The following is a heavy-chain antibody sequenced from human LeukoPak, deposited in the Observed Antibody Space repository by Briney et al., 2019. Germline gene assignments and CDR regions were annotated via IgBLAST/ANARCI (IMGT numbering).Heavy chain of an antibody. CDR1: GDSINSLDL. CDR3: AGLVGRYSSGLYYYYFDY. CDR2: MYLSGTT. J-gene: IGHJ4*02. V-gene: IGHV4-4*02. D-gene: IGHD3-22*01. Sequence: SETLSLTCTVSGDSINSLDLWSWVRQPPGKGLEWIGEMYLSGTTHSNPSVKSRVTISIDKSKNQFFLNLSSVTAADTTVYYCAGLVGRYSSGLYYYYFDYWGQGTLVTVSS.